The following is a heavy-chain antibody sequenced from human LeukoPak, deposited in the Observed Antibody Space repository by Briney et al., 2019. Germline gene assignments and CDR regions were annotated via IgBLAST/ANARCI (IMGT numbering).Heavy chain of an antibody. CDR1: GGSISSYY. V-gene: IGHV4-59*01. Sequence: KPSETLSLTCTVSGGSISSYYWSWIRQPPGKGLEWIGYIYYSGSTNYNPSLKSRVTISVDTSKNQFSLKLSSVTAAYTAVYYCAGSRDGYTYYFDYWGQGTLVTVSS. D-gene: IGHD5-24*01. J-gene: IGHJ4*02. CDR3: AGSRDGYTYYFDY. CDR2: IYYSGST.